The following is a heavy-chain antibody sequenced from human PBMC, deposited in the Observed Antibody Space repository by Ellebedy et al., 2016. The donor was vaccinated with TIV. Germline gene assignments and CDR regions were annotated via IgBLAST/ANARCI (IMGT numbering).Heavy chain of an antibody. J-gene: IGHJ1*01. CDR1: GYTFSIYD. CDR2: ITPSDGGT. Sequence: ASVKVSXKTSGYTFSIYDINWVRQAPGQGLEWMGTITPSDGGTTFAQRFQDRLTMTRDTSTDTVYMDLRSLISEDTATYYCVRVDGYASSQTLWGQGTAVTVSS. V-gene: IGHV1-46*01. CDR3: VRVDGYASSQTL. D-gene: IGHD2-2*01.